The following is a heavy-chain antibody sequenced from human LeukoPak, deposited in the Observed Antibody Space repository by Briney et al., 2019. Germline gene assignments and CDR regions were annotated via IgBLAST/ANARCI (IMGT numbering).Heavy chain of an antibody. D-gene: IGHD3-9*01. CDR1: GVSISSSNSY. J-gene: IGHJ3*02. CDR3: ASLILTGYYSIVGAFDI. V-gene: IGHV4-61*05. CDR2: IYYSGST. Sequence: SETLSLTCTVSGVSISSSNSYWGWIRQPPGKGLEWIGYIYYSGSTNYNPSLKSRVTISVDTSKNQFSLKLSSVTAADTAVYYCASLILTGYYSIVGAFDIWGQGTMVTVSS.